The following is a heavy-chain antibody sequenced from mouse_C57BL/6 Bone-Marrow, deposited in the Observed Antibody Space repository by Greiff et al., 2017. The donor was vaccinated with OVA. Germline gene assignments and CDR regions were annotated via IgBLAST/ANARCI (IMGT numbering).Heavy chain of an antibody. CDR1: GFTFSDFY. J-gene: IGHJ1*03. Sequence: EVKLMESGGGLVQSGRSLRLSCATSGFTFSDFYMEWVRQAPGKGLEWIAASRNKANDYTTEYSASVKGRFIVSRDTSQSILYLQMNALRAEDTAIYYCARDGDLDGSSPYWYFDVWGTGTAVTVSS. CDR3: ARDGDLDGSSPYWYFDV. CDR2: SRNKANDYTT. D-gene: IGHD1-1*01. V-gene: IGHV7-1*01.